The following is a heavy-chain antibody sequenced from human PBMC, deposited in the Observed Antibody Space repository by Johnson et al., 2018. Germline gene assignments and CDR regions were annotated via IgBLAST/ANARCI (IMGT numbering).Heavy chain of an antibody. Sequence: VQLQESGGGLVQPGGSLRLSCVASGFNFRTDGMSWVRQAPGKGLEWVSVISGNGLRAYYADSVKGRFTIARDNSQNTLYLQMNGLTADDTAVHYCVRCLWQLPAGAEYFSRWGQGTLVTVSS. CDR3: VRCLWQLPAGAEYFSR. CDR1: GFNFRTDG. CDR2: ISGNGLRA. D-gene: IGHD1-1*01. V-gene: IGHV3-23*01. J-gene: IGHJ1*01.